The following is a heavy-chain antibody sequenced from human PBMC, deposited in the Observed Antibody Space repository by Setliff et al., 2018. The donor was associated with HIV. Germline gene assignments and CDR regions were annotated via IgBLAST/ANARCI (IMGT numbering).Heavy chain of an antibody. CDR1: GYTFTSYA. D-gene: IGHD3-9*01. J-gene: IGHJ3*02. CDR3: ARDYDPGILRYFDRYPDAFDI. Sequence: ASVKVSCKASGYTFTSYAMNWVRQAPGQGLEWMGWINTNTGNPTYAQGFTGRFVFSLDTSVSTAYLQISGLKAEDTAVYYCARDYDPGILRYFDRYPDAFDIWGQGTMVTVSS. CDR2: INTNTGNP. V-gene: IGHV7-4-1*02.